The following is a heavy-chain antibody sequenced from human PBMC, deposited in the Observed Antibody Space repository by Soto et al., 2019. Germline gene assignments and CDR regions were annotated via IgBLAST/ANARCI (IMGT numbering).Heavy chain of an antibody. CDR1: GGSISSYY. Sequence: SETLSLTCTVSGGSISSYYWSWIRQPPGKGLDWIGYIYYSGSTSYNPSLKSRVTISVDTSKNQFSLKLSSVTAADTAVYYCARRWGSVFDFWGQGTLVTVS. CDR3: ARRWGSVFDF. CDR2: IYYSGST. V-gene: IGHV4-59*08. D-gene: IGHD3-10*01. J-gene: IGHJ4*02.